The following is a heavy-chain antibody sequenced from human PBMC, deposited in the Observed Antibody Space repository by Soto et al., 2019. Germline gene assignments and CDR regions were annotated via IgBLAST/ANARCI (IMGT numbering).Heavy chain of an antibody. V-gene: IGHV3-53*01. Sequence: GGSLRLSCAASGFTVSSNYMSWVRQAPGKGLEWVSVIYSGGSTYYADSVKGRFTISRDNSKNTLYLQMNSLRAEDTAVYYCARALGITHGAFDIWGQGTMVTVSS. J-gene: IGHJ3*02. CDR3: ARALGITHGAFDI. CDR2: IYSGGST. D-gene: IGHD3-16*01. CDR1: GFTVSSNY.